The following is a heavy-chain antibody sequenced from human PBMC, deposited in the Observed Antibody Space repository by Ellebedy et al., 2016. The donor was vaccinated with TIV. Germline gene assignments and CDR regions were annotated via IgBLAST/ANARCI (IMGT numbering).Heavy chain of an antibody. CDR2: TYPDGSDT. J-gene: IGHJ6*02. Sequence: GESLNISCKGSGYTFVDYYIGCVRQTPGKGLEWVGITYPDGSDTRYSPSFQGQVTIAADKSTDTAYLQWSGLKASDTAIYYCVRGVTPGHFRQTRCFASGLDVWGQGTTVTVSS. CDR3: VRGVTPGHFRQTRCFASGLDV. D-gene: IGHD2-2*01. CDR1: GYTFVDYY. V-gene: IGHV5-51*01.